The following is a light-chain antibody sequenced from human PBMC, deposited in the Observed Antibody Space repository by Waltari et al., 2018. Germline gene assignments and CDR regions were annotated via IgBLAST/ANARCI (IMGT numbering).Light chain of an antibody. CDR3: QQAHTFPFT. Sequence: EIVLTQSPGTLSLSPGEGASLSCRASQAVSRSYIAWYQQKPGQAPRLLIYGASILQSGVPARFSGSGSGTDFTLTISNLQADDFASYYCQQAHTFPFTFGPGTKVYIK. J-gene: IGKJ3*01. CDR2: GAS. CDR1: QAVSRSY. V-gene: IGKV3-20*01.